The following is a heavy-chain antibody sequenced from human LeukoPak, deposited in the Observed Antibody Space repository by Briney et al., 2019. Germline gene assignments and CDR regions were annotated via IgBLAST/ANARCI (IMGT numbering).Heavy chain of an antibody. J-gene: IGHJ4*02. CDR3: ARDRVGATTWLDY. Sequence: SETLSLTCAVSGGSISSSNWWSWVRQPPGKGLEWIGQIYHSGSTNYNPSLKSQVAISVDKSKNQFSLKLTSATAADTAVYYCARDRVGATTWLDYWGQGTLVTVSS. D-gene: IGHD1-26*01. CDR1: GGSISSSNW. V-gene: IGHV4-4*02. CDR2: IYHSGST.